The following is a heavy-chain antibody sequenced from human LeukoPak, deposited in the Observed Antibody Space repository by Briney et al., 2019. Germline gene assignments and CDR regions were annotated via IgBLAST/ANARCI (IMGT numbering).Heavy chain of an antibody. V-gene: IGHV4-31*03. CDR1: GGSISSGGYY. CDR3: ARDRSEWLSPSFDY. CDR2: IYYSGST. D-gene: IGHD6-19*01. Sequence: PSQTLSLTCTVSGGSISSGGYYWTWIRQHPGKGLEWIGYIYYSGSTYYNPSLKSRITISVDTSKNQFSLKLSSVTAADTAVYYCARDRSEWLSPSFDYWGQGTLVTVSS. J-gene: IGHJ4*02.